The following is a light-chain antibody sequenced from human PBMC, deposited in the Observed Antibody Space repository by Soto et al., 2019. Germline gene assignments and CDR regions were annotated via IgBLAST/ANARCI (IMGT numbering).Light chain of an antibody. Sequence: QSVLTQPPSASGTPGQRVTISCSGSSSNIGTNTVNWYQHLPGTAPKLLIYSNNQRPSGVPDRFSGSKSATSASLAISGLQSEDEADYYCASWDDSLNGPVFGGGTKLTAL. V-gene: IGLV1-44*01. J-gene: IGLJ2*01. CDR2: SNN. CDR1: SSNIGTNT. CDR3: ASWDDSLNGPV.